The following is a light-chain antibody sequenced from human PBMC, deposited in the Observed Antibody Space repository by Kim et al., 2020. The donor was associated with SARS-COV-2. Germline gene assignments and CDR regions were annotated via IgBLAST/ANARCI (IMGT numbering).Light chain of an antibody. CDR2: KAS. Sequence: DIQMTQSPSTLSASVGDRVTITCRASQSISSWLAWYQQNPGKAPKLLIYKASSLESGVPSRFSGSGSGTEFTLTISSLQPDDFATYSCQQYNSYPYSFGQGTKLEI. J-gene: IGKJ2*03. CDR1: QSISSW. V-gene: IGKV1-5*03. CDR3: QQYNSYPYS.